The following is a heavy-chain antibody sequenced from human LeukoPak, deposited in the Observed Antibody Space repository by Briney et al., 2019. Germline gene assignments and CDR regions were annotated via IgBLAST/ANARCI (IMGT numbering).Heavy chain of an antibody. Sequence: GGSLRLSCAASGFTFSSYSMNWVRQAPGKGLEWVSSISSSSSYIYYADSVKGRFTISRDNAKNSLYLQMNSLRVEDTAVYYCAKSPYSNSWYGLDYWGQGALVTVSS. CDR2: ISSSSSYI. V-gene: IGHV3-21*04. D-gene: IGHD6-13*01. CDR1: GFTFSSYS. CDR3: AKSPYSNSWYGLDY. J-gene: IGHJ4*02.